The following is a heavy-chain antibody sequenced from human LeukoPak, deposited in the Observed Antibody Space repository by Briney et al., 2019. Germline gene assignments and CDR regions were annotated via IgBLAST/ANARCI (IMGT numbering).Heavy chain of an antibody. CDR3: ARGGVDYYGSGTYYLMYYFDY. CDR2: ISGSGGST. Sequence: YPGGSLRLSCAASGFTFSSYGMSWVRQAPGKGLEWVSAISGSGGSTYYADSVKGRFTISRDDPHNTLYLQMNSLRAEDTAVYFCARGGVDYYGSGTYYLMYYFDYWGQGALVTVSS. D-gene: IGHD3-10*01. CDR1: GFTFSSYG. J-gene: IGHJ4*02. V-gene: IGHV3-23*01.